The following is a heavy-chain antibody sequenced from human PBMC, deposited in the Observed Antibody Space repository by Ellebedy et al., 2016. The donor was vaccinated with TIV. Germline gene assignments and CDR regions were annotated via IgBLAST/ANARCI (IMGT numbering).Heavy chain of an antibody. V-gene: IGHV3-30*15. CDR1: GLGFSSHP. D-gene: IGHD5-18*01. Sequence: GESLKISCAASGLGFSSHPMHWVRQAPGKGLEWVALVSNGGNDRYYGDSVKGRFTISRDDSKSTLYLEMSSLRPEDTAVYYCASENTAMVTFHHWGQGTLVTVSS. CDR2: VSNGGNDR. J-gene: IGHJ4*02. CDR3: ASENTAMVTFHH.